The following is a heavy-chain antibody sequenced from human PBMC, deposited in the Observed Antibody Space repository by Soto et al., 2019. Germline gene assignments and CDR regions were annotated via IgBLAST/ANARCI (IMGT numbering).Heavy chain of an antibody. CDR1: GASISGFY. V-gene: IGHV4-4*07. D-gene: IGHD1-1*01. Sequence: SETLSLTCTVSGASISGFYWSWIRKSAGKGLEWIGRIYATGTTDYNPSLKGRVMMSVDTSKKQFSLKLRSVTAADTAVYYCARDGTKTLRDWFDPWGQGISVTVS. J-gene: IGHJ5*02. CDR2: IYATGTT. CDR3: ARDGTKTLRDWFDP.